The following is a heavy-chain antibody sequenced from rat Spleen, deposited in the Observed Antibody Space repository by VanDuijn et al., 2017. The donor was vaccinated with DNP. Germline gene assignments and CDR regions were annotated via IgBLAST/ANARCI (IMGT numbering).Heavy chain of an antibody. V-gene: IGHV5-31*01. CDR1: GFTFNNDW. CDR3: ASMFSTDYYWYFDF. J-gene: IGHJ1*01. CDR2: ITSSGSST. D-gene: IGHD1-6*01. Sequence: EVQLVESGGDPVQPGRSLTLSCVVSGFTFNNDWMTWVRQVPGKGLEWIASITSSGSSTYYLDSGKGRFTISRDNAKNTLYLQMQSLRSEDTATYYCASMFSTDYYWYFDFWGPGTMVTVSS.